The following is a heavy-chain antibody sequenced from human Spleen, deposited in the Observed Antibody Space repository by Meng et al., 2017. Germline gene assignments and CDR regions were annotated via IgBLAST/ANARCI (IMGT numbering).Heavy chain of an antibody. V-gene: IGHV4-34*01. Sequence: QVHLQQWGAGLLKPSETLSLTCAVSGGSFSGYYWSWIRQPPGKGLEWIGHMYYSGSTYYNPSLKSRVTISVDTSQNQFSLKLSSVTAADTAVYYCAANRDGFDPWGQGTLVTVSS. J-gene: IGHJ5*02. CDR3: AANRDGFDP. CDR2: MYYSGST. CDR1: GGSFSGYY.